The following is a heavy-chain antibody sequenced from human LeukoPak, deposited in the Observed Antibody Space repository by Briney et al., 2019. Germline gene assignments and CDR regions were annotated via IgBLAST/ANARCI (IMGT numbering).Heavy chain of an antibody. Sequence: SVKVSCKASGYTFTSYHMHWVRQAPGQGLEWMGGIIPIFGTANYAQKFQGRVTITADESTSTAYMELSSLRSEDTAVYYCARDRSYCSSTSCYGSDDYWGQGTLVTVSS. J-gene: IGHJ4*02. CDR2: IIPIFGTA. D-gene: IGHD2-2*01. CDR1: GYTFTSYH. CDR3: ARDRSYCSSTSCYGSDDY. V-gene: IGHV1-69*13.